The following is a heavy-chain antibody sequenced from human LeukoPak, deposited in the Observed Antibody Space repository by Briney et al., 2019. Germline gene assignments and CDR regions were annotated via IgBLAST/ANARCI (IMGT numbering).Heavy chain of an antibody. Sequence: SETLSLTCTVSGGSLSSYYWSWIRQPAGKGLEWIGRIYTSGSTNYNPSLKSRVTMSVDTSKNQFSLKLSSVTAADTAVYYCARDQVRQYGSGENSHYYYYGMDVWGQGTTVTVSS. CDR1: GGSLSSYY. D-gene: IGHD3-10*01. V-gene: IGHV4-4*07. CDR2: IYTSGST. J-gene: IGHJ6*02. CDR3: ARDQVRQYGSGENSHYYYYGMDV.